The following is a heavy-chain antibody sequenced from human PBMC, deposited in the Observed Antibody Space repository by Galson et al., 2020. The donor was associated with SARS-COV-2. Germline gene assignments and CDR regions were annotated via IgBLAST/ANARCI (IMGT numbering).Heavy chain of an antibody. J-gene: IGHJ2*01. V-gene: IGHV4-34*01. CDR1: GGSFSGYY. CDR2: INHSGST. Sequence: SETLSLTCAVYGGSFSGYYWSWIRQPPGKGLEWIGEINHSGSTNYNPSLKSRVTTSIDTSKNQFSLKLSSVTAADTAVYWCARGEEEGGHWYFDLWGRGTLVTVSS. CDR3: ARGEEEGGHWYFDL.